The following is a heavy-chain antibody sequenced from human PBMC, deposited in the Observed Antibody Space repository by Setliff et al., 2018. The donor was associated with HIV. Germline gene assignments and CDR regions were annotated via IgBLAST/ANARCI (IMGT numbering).Heavy chain of an antibody. CDR2: FDPEDGET. CDR1: GYTLTELS. D-gene: IGHD3-16*01. J-gene: IGHJ4*02. V-gene: IGHV1-24*01. CDR3: ATTPGGNYFDS. Sequence: GASVKVSCKVSGYTLTELSMHWVRQAPGKGLEWMGGFDPEDGETIYTQKSQGRVTMSEDTSTDTAYMELDSLRSEDTAVYYCATTPGGNYFDSWGQGTLVTVSS.